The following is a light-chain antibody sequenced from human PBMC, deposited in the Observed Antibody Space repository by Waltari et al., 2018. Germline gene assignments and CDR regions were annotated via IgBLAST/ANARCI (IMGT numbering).Light chain of an antibody. V-gene: IGLV2-8*01. Sequence: QSALTQPPSASGSPGQSVTISCTGTSSDVGGYNYVSWYQQHPGKAPKLMIYEVSKLPSGVPDRFSASKSGNTASLTVSGLQAEDEADYYCSSYAGSNNLVFGGGTKLTVL. CDR3: SSYAGSNNLV. J-gene: IGLJ3*02. CDR2: EVS. CDR1: SSDVGGYNY.